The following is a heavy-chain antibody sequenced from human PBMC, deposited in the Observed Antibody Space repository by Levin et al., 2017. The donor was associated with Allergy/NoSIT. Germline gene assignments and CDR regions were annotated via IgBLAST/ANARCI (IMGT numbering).Heavy chain of an antibody. CDR1: GFTFSSYA. Sequence: GGSLRLSCAASGFTFSSYAMSWVRQAPGKGLEWVSVISGSGGRANYADSVKGRFTISRDNSKNTLYLQMNSLRAEDPAEYYCAKAGYCSGGSCSPSPQDVWGQGTTVTVSS. V-gene: IGHV3-23*01. J-gene: IGHJ6*02. CDR2: ISGSGGRA. D-gene: IGHD2-15*01. CDR3: AKAGYCSGGSCSPSPQDV.